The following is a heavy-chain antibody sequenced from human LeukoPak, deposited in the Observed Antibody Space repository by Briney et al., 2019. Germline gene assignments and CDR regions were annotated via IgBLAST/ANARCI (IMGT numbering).Heavy chain of an antibody. J-gene: IGHJ4*02. Sequence: SETLSLTCAVYGGSFSGYYWSWIRQPPGKGLEWIGEINHSGSTNYNPYLKSRVTISVDTSKNQFSLKLSSVTAADTAVYYCARGLRGWYYYDSSGYSHFDYWGQGTLVTVSS. V-gene: IGHV4-34*01. CDR2: INHSGST. D-gene: IGHD3-22*01. CDR1: GGSFSGYY. CDR3: ARGLRGWYYYDSSGYSHFDY.